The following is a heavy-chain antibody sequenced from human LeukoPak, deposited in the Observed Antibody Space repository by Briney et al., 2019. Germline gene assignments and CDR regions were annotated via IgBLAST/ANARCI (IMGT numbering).Heavy chain of an antibody. V-gene: IGHV4-30-4*08. CDR1: GGSISSGDYY. CDR2: IYYSGST. CDR3: ARVTTYYYDSSGYFDY. Sequence: SETLSLTCTVSGGSISSGDYYWSWIRQPPGKGLEWIGYIYYSGSTYYNPSLKSRVAISVDTSKNQFSLKLSSVTAADTAVYYCARVTTYYYDSSGYFDYWGQGTLVTVSS. D-gene: IGHD3-22*01. J-gene: IGHJ4*02.